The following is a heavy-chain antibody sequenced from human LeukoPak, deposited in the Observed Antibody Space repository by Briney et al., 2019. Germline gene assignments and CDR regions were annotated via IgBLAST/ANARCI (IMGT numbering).Heavy chain of an antibody. CDR3: AKEGGYFDWPFTFDY. V-gene: IGHV1-2*02. D-gene: IGHD3-9*01. CDR1: GYTFTGYY. Sequence: ASVKVSCKASGYTFTGYYMHWVRQAPGQGLEWMGWINPNSGGTNYAQKFQGRVTMTRGTSISTAYMELSRLRSDDTAVYYCAKEGGYFDWPFTFDYWGQGTLVTVSS. CDR2: INPNSGGT. J-gene: IGHJ4*02.